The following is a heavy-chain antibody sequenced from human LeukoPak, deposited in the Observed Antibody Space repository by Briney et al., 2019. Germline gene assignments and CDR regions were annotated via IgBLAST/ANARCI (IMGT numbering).Heavy chain of an antibody. Sequence: GGSLRLSCAASGFTFSSYGMHWVRQAPGKGLEWVAVISYDGGNKYYADSAKGRFTISRDNSKNTLYLQMNSLRAEDTAIYYCVRDRGTYRPIDYWGQGTLVTVSS. CDR2: ISYDGGNK. CDR3: VRDRGTYRPIDY. V-gene: IGHV3-30*03. J-gene: IGHJ4*02. D-gene: IGHD1-26*01. CDR1: GFTFSSYG.